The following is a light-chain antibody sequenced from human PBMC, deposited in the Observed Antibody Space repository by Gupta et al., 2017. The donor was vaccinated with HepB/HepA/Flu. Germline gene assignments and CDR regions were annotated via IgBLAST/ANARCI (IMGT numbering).Light chain of an antibody. J-gene: IGKJ1*01. Sequence: DSQMTQSPSSVSASVGDRVTTTWRARQGISSWLAWYQQKPGKAPKLLIYDASSGQSGVPSRFSGSGYGTDFTLTISSRQPEDFANYYCQQENSFPWTFGQGTKVEIK. CDR2: DAS. V-gene: IGKV1-12*01. CDR3: QQENSFPWT. CDR1: QGISSW.